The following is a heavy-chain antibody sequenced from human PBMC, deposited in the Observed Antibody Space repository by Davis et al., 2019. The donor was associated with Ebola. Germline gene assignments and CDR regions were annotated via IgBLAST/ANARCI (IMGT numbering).Heavy chain of an antibody. J-gene: IGHJ5*01. V-gene: IGHV3-53*01. CDR1: GFTVSNSY. D-gene: IGHD2-21*01. CDR3: ARASMGGALGWFDS. Sequence: GESLKISCAASGFTVSNSYMTWVRQAPKKGLEWVSVIYSDGRTYYGDSVNGRFTISRDNAKNTLYLQMNSLRADDTATYFCARASMGGALGWFDSWGRGSLVTVSS. CDR2: IYSDGRT.